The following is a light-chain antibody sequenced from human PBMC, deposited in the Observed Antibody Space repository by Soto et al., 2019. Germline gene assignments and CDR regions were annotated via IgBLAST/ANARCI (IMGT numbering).Light chain of an antibody. Sequence: DIQMTQSPSSVSASVGDRVTLTCRASQGVSTWLAWYQQKPGKAPNLLIYTASSLQSGVPSRFSGSGSGTDFTLTTNGLQPEDVATYYCQQAASFPSTFGQGTRLEIK. V-gene: IGKV1-12*01. CDR2: TAS. CDR3: QQAASFPST. J-gene: IGKJ5*01. CDR1: QGVSTW.